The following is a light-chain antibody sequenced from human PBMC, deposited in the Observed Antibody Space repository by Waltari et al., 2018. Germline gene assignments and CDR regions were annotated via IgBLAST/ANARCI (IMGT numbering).Light chain of an antibody. V-gene: IGLV3-1*01. CDR3: QAWDSYSVI. CDR1: KLGDKY. CDR2: QDT. J-gene: IGLJ2*01. Sequence: SYELTQPPSVSVSPGQTATITCSGEKLGDKYTCWYRQQPGQSPVLVLYQDTKRPSGIPERFSCSNSGNTATLTITGTQTMDEADYYCQAWDSYSVIFGAGTRLTVL.